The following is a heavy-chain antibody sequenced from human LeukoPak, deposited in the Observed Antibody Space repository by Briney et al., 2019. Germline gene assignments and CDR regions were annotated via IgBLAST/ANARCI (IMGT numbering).Heavy chain of an antibody. D-gene: IGHD3-22*01. Sequence: SVKVSCKASGGTFNSYAISWVRQAPGQGLEWMGGITPMSGTGNYAQKFQGRLTITADKSTSTAYMELSSLRSEDTAVYYCARGVRGYYDSSGYYYDYWGQGTLVTVSS. CDR2: ITPMSGTG. CDR3: ARGVRGYYDSSGYYYDY. CDR1: GGTFNSYA. J-gene: IGHJ4*02. V-gene: IGHV1-69*06.